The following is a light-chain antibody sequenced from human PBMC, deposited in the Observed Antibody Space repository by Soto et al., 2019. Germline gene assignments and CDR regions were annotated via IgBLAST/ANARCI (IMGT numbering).Light chain of an antibody. CDR3: SSYKTRSTVVV. CDR1: SSDVGGYNY. CDR2: GVS. V-gene: IGLV2-14*01. Sequence: QSALTQPASVSGSPGQSITISCTGTSSDVGGYNYVSWYQQYPGKAPKLMIFGVSDRPSGVSNRFSGSKSGNTASLTISGLQAEAEADYYCSSYKTRSTVVVFGGGTKLTVL. J-gene: IGLJ2*01.